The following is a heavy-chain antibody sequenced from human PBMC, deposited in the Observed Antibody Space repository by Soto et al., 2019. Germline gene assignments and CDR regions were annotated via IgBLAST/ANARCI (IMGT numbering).Heavy chain of an antibody. V-gene: IGHV4-34*01. D-gene: IGHD6-19*01. J-gene: IGHJ6*02. CDR2: INHSGST. CDR3: ARGQAVAGVGKLCYYYYGMDV. Sequence: PSETLSLTCAVNAGSFSGYYWSWIRQPPRKGLEWNGEINHSGSTNYNPSLKSRVTISVDTSKNQSSLKLSSVTAADTAVYYCARGQAVAGVGKLCYYYYGMDVWGQGTTVTVSS. CDR1: AGSFSGYY.